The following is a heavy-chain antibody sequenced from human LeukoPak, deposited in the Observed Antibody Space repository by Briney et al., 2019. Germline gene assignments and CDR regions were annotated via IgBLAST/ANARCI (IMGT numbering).Heavy chain of an antibody. CDR3: ARDLIVVVPYYYYGMDV. Sequence: GGSLRLSCAASGFTFSDYSLNWVRQAPGKGLEWVSSITSSSNYIYYADSVKGRFTISRDNAKNSLYLQMNSLRAEDTAVYYCARDLIVVVPYYYYGMDVWGQGTTVTVSS. CDR1: GFTFSDYS. CDR2: ITSSSNYI. J-gene: IGHJ6*02. V-gene: IGHV3-21*01. D-gene: IGHD3-22*01.